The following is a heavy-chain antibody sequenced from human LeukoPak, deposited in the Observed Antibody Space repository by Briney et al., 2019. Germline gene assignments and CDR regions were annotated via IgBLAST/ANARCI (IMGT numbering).Heavy chain of an antibody. J-gene: IGHJ3*01. Sequence: ASVKVSCKASGYSFLSYYVQWVRQAPGQGLEWMGVINPSGGFTKYAQKFQGRVTMTRDTSTSTVYMELSSLRSDDTAVYYCARDKKVGAGNVFDFWGHGTMVTVSS. CDR2: INPSGGFT. V-gene: IGHV1-46*01. CDR3: ARDKKVGAGNVFDF. CDR1: GYSFLSYY. D-gene: IGHD1-26*01.